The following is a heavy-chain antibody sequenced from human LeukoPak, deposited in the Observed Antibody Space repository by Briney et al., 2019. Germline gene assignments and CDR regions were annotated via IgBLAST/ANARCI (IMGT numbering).Heavy chain of an antibody. CDR1: GHTFTGHY. D-gene: IGHD2-2*02. Sequence: ASVKVSCKASGHTFTGHYMHWVRQAPGQGLEWMGWIDAKSGGTKYAQRFQGRVTMTRDTSINTGYMELSSLTSDDTAVYYCARDPSNTSGYNVYFDYWAQGALVTVSS. CDR3: ARDPSNTSGYNVYFDY. J-gene: IGHJ4*02. CDR2: IDAKSGGT. V-gene: IGHV1-2*02.